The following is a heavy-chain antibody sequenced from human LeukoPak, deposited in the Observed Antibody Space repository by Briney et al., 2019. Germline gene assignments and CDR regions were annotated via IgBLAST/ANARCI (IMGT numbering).Heavy chain of an antibody. Sequence: SETLSLTCTVSGGSISSSSYYWGWIRQPPGKGLEWIGSIYYSGSTNYNPSLKSRVTISVDTSKNQFSLKLSSVTAADTAVYYCARYPAPEDYYYGMDVWGQGTTVTVSS. J-gene: IGHJ6*02. V-gene: IGHV4-39*07. CDR2: IYYSGST. D-gene: IGHD2-2*01. CDR1: GGSISSSSYY. CDR3: ARYPAPEDYYYGMDV.